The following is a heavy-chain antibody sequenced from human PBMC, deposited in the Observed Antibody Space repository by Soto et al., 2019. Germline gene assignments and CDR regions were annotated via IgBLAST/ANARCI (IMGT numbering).Heavy chain of an antibody. CDR3: ATSYSSSWSTYYYYGMDV. CDR1: GGSISSSSYY. CDR2: IYYSGST. V-gene: IGHV4-39*01. Sequence: QLQLQESGPGLVKPSETLSLTCTVSGGSISSSSYYWGWIRQPPGKGLEWIGSIYYSGSTYYNPSLKSRVTISVNTSKNQFSLKLSSVTAADTAVYYCATSYSSSWSTYYYYGMDVWGQGTTVTVSS. J-gene: IGHJ6*02. D-gene: IGHD6-13*01.